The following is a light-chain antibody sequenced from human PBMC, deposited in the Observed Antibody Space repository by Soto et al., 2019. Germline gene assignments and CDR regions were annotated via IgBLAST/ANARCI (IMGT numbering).Light chain of an antibody. J-gene: IGKJ1*01. CDR1: QSVSSS. Sequence: ESVLTQSPATLSVSPWDTATLSCRASQSVSSSLAWYQQKPGQPPRLLIYGASTRATGVPARFSGSGSGTEFTLTISSLQSEDFAVYFCQQYNNWPQTFGQGTKVDIK. V-gene: IGKV3-15*01. CDR2: GAS. CDR3: QQYNNWPQT.